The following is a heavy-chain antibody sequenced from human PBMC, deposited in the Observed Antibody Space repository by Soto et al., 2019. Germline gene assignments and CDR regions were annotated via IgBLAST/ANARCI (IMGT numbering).Heavy chain of an antibody. J-gene: IGHJ4*02. D-gene: IGHD4-17*01. CDR1: GFSLSSNGVG. V-gene: IGHV2-5*02. CDR3: AHKGSGDVPLDS. Sequence: QITLKESGPTLVKPTQTLTLTCTLSGFSLSSNGVGVGWIRQSPGKALEWLAVVYWDDVKHYSPSLERRLTITKDTSETEVVLTMTNMDPVDTATYYCAHKGSGDVPLDSWGQGILVTVSS. CDR2: VYWDDVK.